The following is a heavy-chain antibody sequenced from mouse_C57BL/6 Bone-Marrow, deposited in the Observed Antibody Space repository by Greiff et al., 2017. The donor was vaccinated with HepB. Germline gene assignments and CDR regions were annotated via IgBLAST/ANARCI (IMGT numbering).Heavy chain of an antibody. CDR2: IYPGDGDT. Sequence: VQLQQSGPELVKPGASVKISCKASGYAFSSSWMNWVKQRPGKGLEWIGRIYPGDGDTNYNGKFKGKATLTADKSSSTAYMQLSSLTSEDSAVYFCARCHYYGSSWFAYWGQGTLVTVSA. CDR1: GYAFSSSW. CDR3: ARCHYYGSSWFAY. V-gene: IGHV1-82*01. J-gene: IGHJ3*01. D-gene: IGHD1-1*01.